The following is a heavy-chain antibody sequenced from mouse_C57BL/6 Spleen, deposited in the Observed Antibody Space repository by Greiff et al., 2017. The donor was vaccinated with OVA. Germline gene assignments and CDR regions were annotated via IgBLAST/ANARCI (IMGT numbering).Heavy chain of an antibody. D-gene: IGHD2-3*01. CDR2: IDPSASYT. V-gene: IGHV1-50*01. J-gene: IGHJ4*01. CDR1: GYTFTSYW. CDR3: ARKDGKDYYAMDY. Sequence: QVQLQQPGAELVKPGASVKLSCKASGYTFTSYWMQWVKQRPGQGLEWIGEIDPSASYTNYNQKFKGKATLTVDTSSSTAYMQLSSLTSEDSAVYYCARKDGKDYYAMDYWGQGTSVTVSS.